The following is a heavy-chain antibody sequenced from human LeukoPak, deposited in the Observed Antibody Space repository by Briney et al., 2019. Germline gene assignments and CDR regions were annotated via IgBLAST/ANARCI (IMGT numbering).Heavy chain of an antibody. CDR1: GFTFNSYA. CDR3: ARYSSGWYYVDY. V-gene: IGHV3-48*01. J-gene: IGHJ4*02. D-gene: IGHD6-19*01. CDR2: ISSSSTTI. Sequence: PGGSLRLSYAASGFTFNSYAFNWVRQAPGKGLEWVSYISSSSTTIYYADSVKGRFTISRDNAKNSLYLQMNSLRAEDTAVYYCARYSSGWYYVDYWGQGTLVTVSS.